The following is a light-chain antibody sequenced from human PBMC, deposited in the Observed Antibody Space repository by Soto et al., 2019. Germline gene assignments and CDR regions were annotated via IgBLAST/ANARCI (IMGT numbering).Light chain of an antibody. J-gene: IGLJ1*01. CDR1: NIGSKN. V-gene: IGLV3-9*01. CDR3: QVWDSYV. Sequence: SYELTQPLSVSVALGQTARITCGGNNIGSKNVHWYQQKPGQAPVVVIYRDSNRPSGISERFSGSNSGNTATLTISRAQAGDEADYYCQVWDSYVFGTGTKLTVL. CDR2: RDS.